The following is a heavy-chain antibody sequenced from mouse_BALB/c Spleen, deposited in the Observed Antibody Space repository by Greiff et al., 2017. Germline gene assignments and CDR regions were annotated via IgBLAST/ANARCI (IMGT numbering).Heavy chain of an antibody. Sequence: VQLQQSGPGLVKPSQSLSLTCTVTGYSITSDYAWNWIRQFPGNKLEWMGYISYSGSTSYNPSLKSRISITRETSKNQFFLQLNSVTTEDTATYYCAREGYGNYGGDHAMDYWGQGTSVTVSS. CDR3: AREGYGNYGGDHAMDY. CDR2: ISYSGST. CDR1: GYSITSDYA. J-gene: IGHJ4*01. V-gene: IGHV3-2*02. D-gene: IGHD2-10*02.